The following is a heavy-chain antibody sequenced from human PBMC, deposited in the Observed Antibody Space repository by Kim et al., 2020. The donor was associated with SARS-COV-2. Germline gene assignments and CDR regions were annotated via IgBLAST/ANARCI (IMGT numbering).Heavy chain of an antibody. V-gene: IGHV3-11*05. D-gene: IGHD3-16*01. CDR2: SSYT. CDR3: ARGFTSDY. Sequence: SSYTNYADTVKGRFTISRDNAKNSLYLQMSSLRPEDTAVYYCARGFTSDYWGQGILVTVSS. J-gene: IGHJ4*02.